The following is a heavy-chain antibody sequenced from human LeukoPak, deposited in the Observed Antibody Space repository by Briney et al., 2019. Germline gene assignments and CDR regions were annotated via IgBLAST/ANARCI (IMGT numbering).Heavy chain of an antibody. CDR2: IDPSDSYT. D-gene: IGHD3-10*01. J-gene: IGHJ5*02. CDR1: GYSFTSYW. Sequence: GESLKISCKGSGYSFTSYWISWVRQMPGKGLEWMGRIDPSDSYTNYSPSFQGHVTISADKSISTAYLQWSSLKASDIAMYYCAIMVRGVIYNWFDPWGQGTLVTVSS. V-gene: IGHV5-10-1*01. CDR3: AIMVRGVIYNWFDP.